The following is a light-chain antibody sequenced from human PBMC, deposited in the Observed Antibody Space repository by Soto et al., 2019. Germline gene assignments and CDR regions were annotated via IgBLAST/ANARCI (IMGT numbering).Light chain of an antibody. CDR3: QSYDGSNTEVV. CDR2: EDT. Sequence: NFMLTQPHSVSESPGKTVPISCTGSSGSIATNYVPWYQQRPGSGPITVIYEDTQRPSGFPERFSGSIDSSSNSASLAIPALKTEDEADYCCQSYDGSNTEVVFCGGTKLTLL. J-gene: IGLJ2*01. V-gene: IGLV6-57*02. CDR1: SGSIATNY.